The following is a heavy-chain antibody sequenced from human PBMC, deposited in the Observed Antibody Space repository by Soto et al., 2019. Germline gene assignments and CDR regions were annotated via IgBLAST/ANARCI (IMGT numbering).Heavy chain of an antibody. V-gene: IGHV1-18*01. J-gene: IGHJ6*02. CDR1: GYTFTSYG. CDR2: TSAYNGNT. Sequence: QVQLMQSGAEVKKPGASVKVSCKASGYTFTSYGISWVRQAPGQGLEWMGWTSAYNGNTNYAQKLQGRVTMTTDTSTSTAYMELRSLRSDDTAVYYCARRQWLVGGYYYGLDVWGQGTTVTVSS. D-gene: IGHD6-19*01. CDR3: ARRQWLVGGYYYGLDV.